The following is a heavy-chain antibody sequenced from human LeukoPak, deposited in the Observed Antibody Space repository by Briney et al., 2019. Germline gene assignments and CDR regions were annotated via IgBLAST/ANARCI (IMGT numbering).Heavy chain of an antibody. CDR3: ARDGRYSGSYNWFDP. V-gene: IGHV3-66*01. CDR1: GFTVSSNY. Sequence: GGSLRLSCAASGFTVSSNYMSWVRQAPGKGLEWVSVIYSGGSTYYADSVKGRFTISRDTAENSLYLQMNSLRAEDTAVYYCARDGRYSGSYNWFDPWGQGTLVTVSS. J-gene: IGHJ5*02. D-gene: IGHD1-26*01. CDR2: IYSGGST.